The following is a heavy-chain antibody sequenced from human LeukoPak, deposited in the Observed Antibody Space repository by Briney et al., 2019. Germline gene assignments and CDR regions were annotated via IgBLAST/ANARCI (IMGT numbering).Heavy chain of an antibody. V-gene: IGHV3-21*01. CDR3: ARDSLVVPAAVGNFDY. CDR2: ISSSSSYI. J-gene: IGHJ4*02. Sequence: PGGSLRLSCAASGFTFSSYSMNWVRQAPGKGLEWVSSISSSSSYIYYADSVKGRFTISGDNAKNLLYLQMNSLRAEDTAVYYCARDSLVVPAAVGNFDYWGQGTLVTVSS. CDR1: GFTFSSYS. D-gene: IGHD2-2*01.